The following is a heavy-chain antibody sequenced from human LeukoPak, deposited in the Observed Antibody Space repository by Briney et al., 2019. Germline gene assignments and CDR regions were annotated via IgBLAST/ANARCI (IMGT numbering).Heavy chain of an antibody. CDR2: IKQDGSEK. Sequence: GRSLRLSCAASGFTFSSYWMSWVRQAPGKGLEWVANIKQDGSEKYYVDSVKGRFTISRDNAKNSLYLQMNSLRAEDTAVYYCAKVSGYSSSWYSWYFDLWGRGTLVTVSS. D-gene: IGHD6-13*01. V-gene: IGHV3-7*03. CDR1: GFTFSSYW. J-gene: IGHJ2*01. CDR3: AKVSGYSSSWYSWYFDL.